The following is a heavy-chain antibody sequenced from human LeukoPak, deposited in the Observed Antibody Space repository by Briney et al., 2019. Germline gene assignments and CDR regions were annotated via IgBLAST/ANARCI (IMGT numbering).Heavy chain of an antibody. J-gene: IGHJ5*02. D-gene: IGHD5-12*01. CDR2: IDDDGAGT. V-gene: IGHV3-74*01. CDR3: ARSASGYDA. CDR1: GLPFSGYW. Sequence: GGSLRLSCAASGLPFSGYWMHWVRQAPGKGRVWVSRIDDDGAGTTYADSVKGRFTISRDNAKNTLYLQMNSLRVEDTAVYYCARSASGYDAWGQGTLVTVSS.